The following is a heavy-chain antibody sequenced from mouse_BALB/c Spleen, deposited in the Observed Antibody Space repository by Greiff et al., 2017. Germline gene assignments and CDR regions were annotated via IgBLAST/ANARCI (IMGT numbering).Heavy chain of an antibody. D-gene: IGHD2-4*01. CDR2: IDPANGNT. J-gene: IGHJ4*01. CDR1: GFNIKDTY. Sequence: EVQLQQSGAELVKPGASVKLSCTASGFNIKDTYMHWVKQRPEQGLEWIGRIDPANGNTKYDPKFQGKATITADTSSNTAYLQLSSLTSEDTAVYYCARGITTRAMDYWGQGTSVTVSS. V-gene: IGHV14-3*02. CDR3: ARGITTRAMDY.